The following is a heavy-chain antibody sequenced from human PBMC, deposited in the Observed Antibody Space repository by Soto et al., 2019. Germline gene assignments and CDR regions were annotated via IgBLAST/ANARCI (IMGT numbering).Heavy chain of an antibody. V-gene: IGHV1-69*01. CDR3: ARSRVTYYYDRSAFDI. J-gene: IGHJ3*02. CDR2: IIPIFGTA. D-gene: IGHD3-22*01. Sequence: QVQLVQSGAEVKKPGSSVKVSCKASGGTFSSYAISWVRQAPGQGLEWMGGIIPIFGTANYAQKFQGRVPISADESTSTAYMELRSLRSEDTAVYYCARSRVTYYYDRSAFDIWGQGTMVTVSS. CDR1: GGTFSSYA.